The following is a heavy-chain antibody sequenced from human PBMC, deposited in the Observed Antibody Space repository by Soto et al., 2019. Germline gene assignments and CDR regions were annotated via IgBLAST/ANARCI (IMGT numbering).Heavy chain of an antibody. D-gene: IGHD3-9*01. Sequence: QVQLVQSGAEVKKPGASVKVSCKASGYTFTSYYMHWVRQAPGQGLEWVGIVNPSDATTSYAPRSQGRVTIASDTSTSTVYMELSSLRSEDTAVYYCTRSITRLFEWLFDYWGQGTLVTVSS. CDR2: VNPSDATT. CDR3: TRSITRLFEWLFDY. V-gene: IGHV1-46*03. J-gene: IGHJ4*02. CDR1: GYTFTSYY.